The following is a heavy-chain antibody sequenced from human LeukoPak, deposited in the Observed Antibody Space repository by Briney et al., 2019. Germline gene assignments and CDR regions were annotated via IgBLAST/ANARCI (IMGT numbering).Heavy chain of an antibody. CDR1: GGSISSYY. Sequence: KASETLSLTCTVSGGSISSYYWSWIRQPAGKGLEWIGRIYSNGRTNYKPSLKSRVTMSADTSKNQFSLKLSSVTAADTAVYYCARQLSEWLLYGNWFDPWGQGTLVTVSS. V-gene: IGHV4-4*07. CDR2: IYSNGRT. D-gene: IGHD3-3*01. J-gene: IGHJ5*02. CDR3: ARQLSEWLLYGNWFDP.